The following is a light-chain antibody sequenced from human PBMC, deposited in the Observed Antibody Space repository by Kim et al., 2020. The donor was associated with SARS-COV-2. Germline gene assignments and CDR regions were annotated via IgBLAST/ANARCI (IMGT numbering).Light chain of an antibody. J-gene: IGKJ4*01. CDR3: QQFNNWPVS. Sequence: VSPGEIAALSCRASQSVSSTLAWYQQKPGQAPRLLIYDASTRATGIPTRFSGSGSGTEFTLTISSLQSEDFAVYYCQQFNNWPVSFGGGTKVDIK. CDR2: DAS. CDR1: QSVSST. V-gene: IGKV3-15*01.